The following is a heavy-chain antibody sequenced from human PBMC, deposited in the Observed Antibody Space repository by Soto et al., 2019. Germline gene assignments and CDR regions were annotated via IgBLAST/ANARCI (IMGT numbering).Heavy chain of an antibody. CDR2: ISSSGSTI. Sequence: GSLRLSCAASGFTFSSYEMNWVRQAPGKGLEWVSYISSSGSTIYYADSVKGRFTISRDNAKNSLYLQMNSLRAEDTAVYYCARVQRSSSYYGMDVWGQGTTVTGSS. D-gene: IGHD6-6*01. V-gene: IGHV3-48*03. CDR3: ARVQRSSSYYGMDV. J-gene: IGHJ6*02. CDR1: GFTFSSYE.